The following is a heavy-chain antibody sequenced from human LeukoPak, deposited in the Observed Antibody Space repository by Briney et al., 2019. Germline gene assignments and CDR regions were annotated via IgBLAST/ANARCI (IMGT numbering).Heavy chain of an antibody. D-gene: IGHD3-10*01. V-gene: IGHV4-31*03. CDR1: GGSISSGGYY. Sequence: SETLSLTCTVSGGSISSGGYYWSWIRQHPGKGLEWIGYIYYGGSTYYNPSLKSRVTISVDTSKNQFSLKLGSVTAADTAVYYCARDLWFGELLSWFDPWGQGTLVTVSS. J-gene: IGHJ5*02. CDR3: ARDLWFGELLSWFDP. CDR2: IYYGGST.